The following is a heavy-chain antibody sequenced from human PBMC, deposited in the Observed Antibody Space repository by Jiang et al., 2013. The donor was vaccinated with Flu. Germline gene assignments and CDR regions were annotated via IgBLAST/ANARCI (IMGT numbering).Heavy chain of an antibody. V-gene: IGHV4-34*01. CDR3: ARGSAMVKVFDY. Sequence: LLKPSETLSLTCAVYGGSFSGYYWSWIRQPPGKGLEWIGEINHSGSTNYNPSLKSRVTISVDTSKNQFSLKLSSVTAADTAVYYCARGSAMVKVFDYWGQGTLVTVSS. CDR2: INHSGST. D-gene: IGHD5-18*01. J-gene: IGHJ4*02. CDR1: GGSFSGYY.